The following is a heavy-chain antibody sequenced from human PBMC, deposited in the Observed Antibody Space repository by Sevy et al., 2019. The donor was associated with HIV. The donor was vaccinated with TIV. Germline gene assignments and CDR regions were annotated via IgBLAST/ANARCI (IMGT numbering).Heavy chain of an antibody. CDR1: GFTFSDSW. CDR2: INQAGSDK. J-gene: IGHJ4*02. Sequence: GGSLRLSCAASGFTFSDSWMTWVRQGPGKGLEWVANINQAGSDKYCVDSVRGRFTISRDNAKNSLYLQMNSLRVEDTALYYCAGGAILSRHWGQGSLVTVSS. CDR3: AGGAILSRH. V-gene: IGHV3-7*01. D-gene: IGHD2-21*01.